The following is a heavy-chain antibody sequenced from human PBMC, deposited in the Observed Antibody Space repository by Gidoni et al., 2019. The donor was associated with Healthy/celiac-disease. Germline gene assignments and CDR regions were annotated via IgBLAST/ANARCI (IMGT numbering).Heavy chain of an antibody. CDR2: MNPNSGNT. D-gene: IGHD2-2*01. V-gene: IGHV1-8*01. Sequence: QVQLVQSGDEVKKPGASVKVSCKASGYTIPRYDINWVRQATGEGLEWMGWMNPNSGNTGYAQKFQCRVTITRNTSISTGYMELSSLRSEDTAVYYWARGVIVVVPAAPAVYYGMDVWGQGTTVTVSS. CDR1: GYTIPRYD. J-gene: IGHJ6*02. CDR3: ARGVIVVVPAAPAVYYGMDV.